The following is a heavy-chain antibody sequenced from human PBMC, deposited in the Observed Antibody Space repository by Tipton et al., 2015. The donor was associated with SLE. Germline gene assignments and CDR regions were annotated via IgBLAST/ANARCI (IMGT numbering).Heavy chain of an antibody. J-gene: IGHJ4*02. V-gene: IGHV3-23*03. Sequence: SLRLSCAVSGFTFNDHAMSWVRQAPGKGLEWVSIIYSGGTTQYVDSVKGQFTISRDKSRNTLYLQMNSLRREDTAVYFCARGAYCGGDCYSNFDYWGQGTLVAVSS. CDR3: ARGAYCGGDCYSNFDY. CDR2: IIYSGGTT. CDR1: GFTFNDHA. D-gene: IGHD2-21*01.